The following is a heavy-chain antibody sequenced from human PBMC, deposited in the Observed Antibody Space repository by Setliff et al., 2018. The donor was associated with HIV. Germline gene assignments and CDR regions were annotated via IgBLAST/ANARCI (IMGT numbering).Heavy chain of an antibody. CDR3: ARAVVFASGNFWFDP. D-gene: IGHD3-3*01. CDR2: ITASGGA. CDR1: GGSLWSGSYY. J-gene: IGHJ5*02. Sequence: PSETLSLTCTVSGGSLWSGSYYWTWIRPPAGKGLEWIGHITASGGATYNPSVKSRVSISLGSPSSEFSLRLTSVSAADTAVYYCARAVVFASGNFWFDPWGPGALVTVSS. V-gene: IGHV4-61*09.